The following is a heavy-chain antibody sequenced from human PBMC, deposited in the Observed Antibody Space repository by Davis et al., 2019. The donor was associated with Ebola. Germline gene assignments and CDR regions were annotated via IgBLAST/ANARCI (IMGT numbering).Heavy chain of an antibody. CDR3: ARATVAAAGFLNWFDP. CDR1: GYTFTSYY. CDR2: INPSGGST. J-gene: IGHJ5*02. D-gene: IGHD6-13*01. Sequence: ASVKVSCKASGYTFTSYYMHWVRQAPGQGLEWMGIINPSGGSTSYAQKFQGRVTMTRDTSTSTVYMELSSLRSEDTAVYYCARATVAAAGFLNWFDPWGQGTLVTVSS. V-gene: IGHV1-46*01.